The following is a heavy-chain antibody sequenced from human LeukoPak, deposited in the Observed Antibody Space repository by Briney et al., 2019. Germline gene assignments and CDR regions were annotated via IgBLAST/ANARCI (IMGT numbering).Heavy chain of an antibody. CDR1: GFTFTDYA. CDR2: ISGIATGGNT. Sequence: GGSLRLSCATSGFTFTDYAMNWVRQAPGKGLEWVSAISGIATGGNTYYRDSVKGQFTIPRDNSKNMLYLEMNSLRAEDTAVYYCAKGTTDYGSGYGMDVWGKGTTVTVSS. CDR3: AKGTTDYGSGYGMDV. D-gene: IGHD3-10*01. J-gene: IGHJ6*04. V-gene: IGHV3-23*01.